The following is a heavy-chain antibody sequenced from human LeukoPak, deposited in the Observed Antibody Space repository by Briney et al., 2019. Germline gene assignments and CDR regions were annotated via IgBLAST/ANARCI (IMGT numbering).Heavy chain of an antibody. J-gene: IGHJ4*02. CDR1: GGSISSGGYS. CDR2: IYHSGST. D-gene: IGHD3-22*01. V-gene: IGHV4-30-2*01. CDR3: ARVYDSSGYAFDY. Sequence: PSQTLSLTCAVSGGSISSGGYSWRWIRQPPGKGLEWIGYIYHSGSTYYNPSLKSRVTISVDRSKNQFSLKLSSVTAADTAVYYCARVYDSSGYAFDYWGQGTLVTVSS.